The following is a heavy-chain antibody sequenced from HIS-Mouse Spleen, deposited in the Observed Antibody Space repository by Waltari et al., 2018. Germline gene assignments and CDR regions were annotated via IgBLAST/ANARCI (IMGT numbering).Heavy chain of an antibody. CDR1: GYSISSGYH. J-gene: IGHJ3*02. V-gene: IGHV4-38-2*02. D-gene: IGHD1-1*01. CDR2: IYHSGST. CDR3: AREPHLQLELAFDI. Sequence: QVQLQESGPGLVKPSETLSLTCTVSGYSISSGYHWGWIRQPPGKGLEWIGSIYHSGSTYYNPSLKSRVTISVDTSKNQFSLKLSSVTAADTAVYYCAREPHLQLELAFDIWGQGTMVTVSS.